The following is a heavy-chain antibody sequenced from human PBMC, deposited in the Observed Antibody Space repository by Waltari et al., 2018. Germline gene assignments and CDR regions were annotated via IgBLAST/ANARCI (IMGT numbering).Heavy chain of an antibody. J-gene: IGHJ1*01. CDR2: ISYDGSNK. CDR1: GFTFSSYS. V-gene: IGHV3-30*01. Sequence: QVQVVESGGGVVQPGRSLRLSCAASGFTFSSYSMHRVRQAPGKGLEWGAVISYDGSNKYYADAVKGRFTISRDKSKNTLYLQMNSLRAEDTAVYYCARERLPITTGGGFQHWGQGTQVTVSS. CDR3: ARERLPITTGGGFQH. D-gene: IGHD2-15*01.